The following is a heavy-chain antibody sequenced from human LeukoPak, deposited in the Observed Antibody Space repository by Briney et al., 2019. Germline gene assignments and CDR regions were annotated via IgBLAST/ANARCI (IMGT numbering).Heavy chain of an antibody. D-gene: IGHD4-17*01. V-gene: IGHV1-2*02. CDR2: INPKSGGT. CDR1: GYTFTDYY. J-gene: IGHJ4*02. Sequence: GASVKVSCKASGYTFTDYYMHWVRQAPGQGLEWMGWINPKSGGTNYAQNFQGRVTMTRDTSISTAYMELSRLTSDDTAVYYCASEKSSDYRWGYWGQGALVTVSS. CDR3: ASEKSSDYRWGY.